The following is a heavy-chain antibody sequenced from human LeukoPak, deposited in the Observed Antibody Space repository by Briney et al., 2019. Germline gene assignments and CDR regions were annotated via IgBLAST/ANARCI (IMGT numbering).Heavy chain of an antibody. J-gene: IGHJ4*02. V-gene: IGHV3-23*01. CDR2: ISGGGTST. Sequence: PGGSLRLSCAASGFTLSSYSMSWVREAPRKGLEWGSLISGGGTSTYYADSVKGRFTISRDNSENTLYLQMNSLRAEDTAVYYCASRSIVGAAYYFDYWGQGTLVTVSA. CDR1: GFTLSSYS. CDR3: ASRSIVGAAYYFDY. D-gene: IGHD1-26*01.